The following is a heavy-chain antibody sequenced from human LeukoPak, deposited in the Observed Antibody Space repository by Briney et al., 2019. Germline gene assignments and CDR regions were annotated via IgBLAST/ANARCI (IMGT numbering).Heavy chain of an antibody. J-gene: IGHJ4*02. CDR3: ARGNVWGSYRYEDY. CDR1: GFTFSSYW. Sequence: GGSLRLSCAASGFTFSSYWMHWVRQAPGKGLVWVSRITTDGRSTSYADSVKGRFTMSRDNSKNTLYLQMNSLRAEDTAVYYCARGNVWGSYRYEDYWGQGTLVTVSS. V-gene: IGHV3-74*01. CDR2: ITTDGRST. D-gene: IGHD3-16*02.